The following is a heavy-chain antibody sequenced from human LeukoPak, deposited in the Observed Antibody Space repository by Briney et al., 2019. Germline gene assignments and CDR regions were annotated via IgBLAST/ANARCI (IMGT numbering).Heavy chain of an antibody. V-gene: IGHV3-74*01. CDR3: ARHYQLDY. J-gene: IGHJ4*02. CDR1: GFTFSRHW. CDR2: INNDGSST. Sequence: PGGSLRLSCAVSGFTFSRHWMFWVRQVPGKGLVWVSQINNDGSSTTYADSVKGRFTISRDNAKNTLYLQMNSLRVEDTAVYYCARHYQLDYWGQGTLVTVSS. D-gene: IGHD1-1*01.